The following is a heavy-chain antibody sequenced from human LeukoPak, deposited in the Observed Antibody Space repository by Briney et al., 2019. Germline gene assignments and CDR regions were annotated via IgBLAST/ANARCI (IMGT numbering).Heavy chain of an antibody. CDR1: GFTYDDFA. V-gene: IGHV3-9*01. Sequence: GGSLRLSCAASGFTYDDFAMHWVRQAPGKGLEWVSGISWNSGSIGYVDSVKGRFTISRDNAKNSLYLQMNSLRAEDTALYYCAKDIIPGEPAGVAFDIWGQGTMVTVSS. D-gene: IGHD3-16*01. CDR3: AKDIIPGEPAGVAFDI. CDR2: ISWNSGSI. J-gene: IGHJ3*02.